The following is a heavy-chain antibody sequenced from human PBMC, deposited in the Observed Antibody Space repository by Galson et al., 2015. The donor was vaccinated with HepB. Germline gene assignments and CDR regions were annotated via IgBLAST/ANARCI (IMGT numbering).Heavy chain of an antibody. CDR1: GFTFSSYS. CDR2: ISSSSSYI. CDR3: ARFGGILLVPLDY. V-gene: IGHV3-21*01. Sequence: SLRLSCAASGFTFSSYSMNWVRQAPGKGLEWVSSISSSSSYIYYADSVKGRFTISRDNAKNSLYLQMNSLRAEDTAVYYCARFGGILLVPLDYWGQGTLVTVSS. D-gene: IGHD2-8*02. J-gene: IGHJ4*02.